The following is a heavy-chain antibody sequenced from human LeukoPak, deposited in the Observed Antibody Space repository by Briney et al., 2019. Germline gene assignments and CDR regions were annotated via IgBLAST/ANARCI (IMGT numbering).Heavy chain of an antibody. V-gene: IGHV4-4*07. D-gene: IGHD2-15*01. J-gene: IGHJ5*02. CDR2: SYSSGST. Sequence: SETLSLTCTVSGASISNYYWSWIRQPAGKGLEWIGRSYSSGSTLNPSLKSRLTMSVDTSTNQLFLGLTSVTAADTAVYYCVRDGVRAGDQYGSWFDPWGQGTLVTVST. CDR3: VRDGVRAGDQYGSWFDP. CDR1: GASISNYY.